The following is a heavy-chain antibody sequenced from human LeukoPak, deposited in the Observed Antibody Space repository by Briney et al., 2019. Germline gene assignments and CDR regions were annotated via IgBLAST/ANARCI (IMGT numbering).Heavy chain of an antibody. CDR1: GFSFSNYG. J-gene: IGHJ4*02. Sequence: GGSLRLSCAASGFSFSNYGLHWVRQAPGKGLEWVALISYDGSQKNFADSVKGRFTTSRDNSKFTMYLEMNSLRAEDTAVYFCARDKDGWGIHDFWGQGTLVTVSS. CDR3: ARDKDGWGIHDF. V-gene: IGHV3-30*03. CDR2: ISYDGSQK. D-gene: IGHD3-16*01.